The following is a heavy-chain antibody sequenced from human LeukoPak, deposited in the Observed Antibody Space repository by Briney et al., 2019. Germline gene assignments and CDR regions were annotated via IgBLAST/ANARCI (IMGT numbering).Heavy chain of an antibody. V-gene: IGHV4-38-2*02. Sequence: PSETLSLTCTVSGYSISSGYYWGWIRQPPGKGLEWIGSIYHSGSTYYNPSLKSRVTISVDTSKNQFSLKLSSVTAADTAVYYCASSLLYYYDSSGYWGQGTLVTVSS. D-gene: IGHD3-22*01. CDR3: ASSLLYYYDSSGY. CDR2: IYHSGST. J-gene: IGHJ4*02. CDR1: GYSISSGYY.